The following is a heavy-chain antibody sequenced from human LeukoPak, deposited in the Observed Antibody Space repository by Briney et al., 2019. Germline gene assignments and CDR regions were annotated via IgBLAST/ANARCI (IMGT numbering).Heavy chain of an antibody. CDR3: ARARSIAGNNWFDP. V-gene: IGHV1-18*01. Sequence: GASVKVSCKASGYTFTSYGISWVRQAPGQGLEWMGWISAYNGNTNYAQKLQGRVTMTTDTSTSTAYMELSSLRSEDTAVYYCARARSIAGNNWFDPWGQGTLVAVSS. CDR1: GYTFTSYG. CDR2: ISAYNGNT. D-gene: IGHD6-13*01. J-gene: IGHJ5*02.